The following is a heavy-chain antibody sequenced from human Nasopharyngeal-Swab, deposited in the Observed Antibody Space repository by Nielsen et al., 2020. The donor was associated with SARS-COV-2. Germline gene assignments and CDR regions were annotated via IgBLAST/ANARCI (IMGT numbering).Heavy chain of an antibody. CDR1: GFTFGDYA. D-gene: IGHD3-3*01. CDR3: TRNDFWSGYYFDY. Sequence: GESLKLSCTASGFTFGDYAMSWVRQAPGKGPEWVGFIRSKAYGGTTEYAASVKGRFTISRDDSKSIAYLQMNSLKTEDTAVYYCTRNDFWSGYYFDYWGQGTLVTVSS. CDR2: IRSKAYGGTT. J-gene: IGHJ4*02. V-gene: IGHV3-49*04.